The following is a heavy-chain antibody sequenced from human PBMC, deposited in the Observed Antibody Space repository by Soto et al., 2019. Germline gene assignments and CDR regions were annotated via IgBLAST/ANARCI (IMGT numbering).Heavy chain of an antibody. CDR3: ARSRDGYSFYFYYGMDG. D-gene: IGHD4-4*01. CDR1: GFTFTSYD. J-gene: IGHJ6*02. Sequence: QPVGSLRLSCAASGFTFTSYDMHWVRQAPGKGLEWMALILHDGSAEYYADSVKGRFTISRDNSRSTLYLQMNSLRAEDTAVYYCARSRDGYSFYFYYGMDGWGQGTTVTVSS. CDR2: ILHDGSAE. V-gene: IGHV3-30*03.